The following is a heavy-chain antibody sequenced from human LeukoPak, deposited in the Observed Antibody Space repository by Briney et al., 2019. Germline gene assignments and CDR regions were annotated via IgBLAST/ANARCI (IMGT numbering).Heavy chain of an antibody. Sequence: SETLSLTCAVYGGSFSSYYWSWIRQPPGRGLEWIGYIYDSGSTNYNPSLKSRVTISVDTSKNQFSLKLSSVTAADTAVYYCARGSIAARPRAFDIWGQGTMVTVSS. CDR3: ARGSIAARPRAFDI. J-gene: IGHJ3*02. V-gene: IGHV4-59*01. D-gene: IGHD6-6*01. CDR2: IYDSGST. CDR1: GGSFSSYY.